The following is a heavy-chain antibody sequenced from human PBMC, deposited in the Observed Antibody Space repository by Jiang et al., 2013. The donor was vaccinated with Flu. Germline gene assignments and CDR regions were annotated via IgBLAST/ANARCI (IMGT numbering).Heavy chain of an antibody. V-gene: IGHV1-69*02. CDR1: GDTFNIYT. CDR3: ARVGYGGNEYYYYGMDV. D-gene: IGHD4-23*01. Sequence: EVKKPGSSVKVSCKASGDTFNIYTISWVRQAPGQGLEWMGRIIPMFGIAHYAQKFQGRVTITADKSTSTAYMELGGLRSEDTAVYYCARVGYGGNEYYYYGMDVWGQGTTVTVSS. J-gene: IGHJ6*02. CDR2: IIPMFGIA.